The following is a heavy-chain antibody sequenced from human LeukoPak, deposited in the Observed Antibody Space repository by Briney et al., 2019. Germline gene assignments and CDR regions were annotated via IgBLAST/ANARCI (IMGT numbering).Heavy chain of an antibody. J-gene: IGHJ4*02. CDR3: ASPGGVYDYVFDY. V-gene: IGHV3-48*01. Sequence: PGGSLRLSCAASGFTFSSFSMNWVRQAPGKGLEWISYISRSGSTIYYADSVKGRVTISRDNAKNSLYLQMNSLRAEDTAVYYCASPGGVYDYVFDYWGQGTLVTVSS. CDR2: ISRSGSTI. CDR1: GFTFSSFS. D-gene: IGHD3-16*01.